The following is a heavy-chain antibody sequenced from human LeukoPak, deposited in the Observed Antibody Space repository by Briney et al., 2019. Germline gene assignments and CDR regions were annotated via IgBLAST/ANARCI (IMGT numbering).Heavy chain of an antibody. CDR2: IKSKTDGGTT. CDR1: GFTFSNAW. V-gene: IGHV3-15*01. J-gene: IGHJ4*02. D-gene: IGHD2-15*01. Sequence: PGGSLRLSCAASGFTFSNAWMSWVRQAPGKGLEWGGRIKSKTDGGTTDYAAPVKGRFTISRDDSKNTLYLQMNSLKTEDTAVYYCTTEEVVAAGYYFDYWGQGTLVTVSS. CDR3: TTEEVVAAGYYFDY.